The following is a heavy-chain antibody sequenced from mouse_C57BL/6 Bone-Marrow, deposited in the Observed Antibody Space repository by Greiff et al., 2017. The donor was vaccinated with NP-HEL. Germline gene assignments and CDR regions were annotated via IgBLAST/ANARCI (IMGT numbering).Heavy chain of an antibody. CDR2: ILPGSGST. Sequence: QVQLQQSGAELLKPGASVKLSCKATGYTFTGYWIEWVKQRSGHGLAWIGEILPGSGSTNYKEKFKGKATFTADTSSNTAYMQLSSLTTEDSAIYCCARPLYYYGSADWGQGTLVTVTA. J-gene: IGHJ3*01. D-gene: IGHD1-1*01. V-gene: IGHV1-9*01. CDR3: ARPLYYYGSAD. CDR1: GYTFTGYW.